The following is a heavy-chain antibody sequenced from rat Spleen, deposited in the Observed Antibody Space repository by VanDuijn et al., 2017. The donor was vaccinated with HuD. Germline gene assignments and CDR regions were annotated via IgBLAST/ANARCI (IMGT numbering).Heavy chain of an antibody. Sequence: QVQLKESGPGLVQPSQTLSLTCTVSGFSLTSDGVSWVRQPPGKGLKWIAAVSSGGNPHYNSALKSRLTISRDTSKSQVFLKMNSLQTEDIATYYCARVGYSSYIRYFDYWGQGVMVTVSS. CDR1: GFSLTSDG. V-gene: IGHV2S12*01. CDR2: VSSGGNP. CDR3: ARVGYSSYIRYFDY. D-gene: IGHD1-2*01. J-gene: IGHJ2*01.